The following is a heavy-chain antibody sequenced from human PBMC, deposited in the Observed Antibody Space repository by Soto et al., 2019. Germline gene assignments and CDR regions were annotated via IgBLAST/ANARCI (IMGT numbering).Heavy chain of an antibody. CDR3: GPETTVAPIDY. CDR2: ISYDGSNK. D-gene: IGHD4-17*01. CDR1: GFTFSSYA. J-gene: IGHJ4*02. V-gene: IGHV3-30-3*01. Sequence: PGGSLRLSCAASGFTFSSYAMSWVRQAPGKGLEWVAVISYDGSNKYYADSVKGRFTISRDNSKNTLYLQMNSLRAEDTAVYYCGPETTVAPIDYWGQGTLVTVSS.